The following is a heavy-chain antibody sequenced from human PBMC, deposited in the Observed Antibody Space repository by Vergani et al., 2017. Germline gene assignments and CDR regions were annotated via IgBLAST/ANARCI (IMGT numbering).Heavy chain of an antibody. V-gene: IGHV1-2*06. CDR2: INPNSGGT. D-gene: IGHD6-6*01. CDR3: ARDLSIATRRGDDY. J-gene: IGHJ4*02. Sequence: QVQLVQSGAEVKKPGASVKVSCKASGYTFTGYYMHWVRQAPGQGLEWMGRINPNSGGTNYAQKLQGRVTMTTDTSTSTAYMELRSLRSDDTAVYYCARDLSIATRRGDDYWGQGTLVTVSS. CDR1: GYTFTGYY.